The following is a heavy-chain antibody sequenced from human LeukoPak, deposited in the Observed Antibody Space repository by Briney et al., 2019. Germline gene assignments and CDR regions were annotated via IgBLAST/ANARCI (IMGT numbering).Heavy chain of an antibody. CDR1: GFSFDTYA. D-gene: IGHD3-10*01. Sequence: GRSLRLSCAASGFSFDTYAMHWVRQAPGQGLEWVALIWHDGSHKFYSNSVRGQFTISRDNSKNTVYLQMNNLRPDDTAVYYCARGIFGSGSYPDFWGQGTLVTVSS. J-gene: IGHJ4*02. CDR3: ARGIFGSGSYPDF. CDR2: IWHDGSHK. V-gene: IGHV3-33*01.